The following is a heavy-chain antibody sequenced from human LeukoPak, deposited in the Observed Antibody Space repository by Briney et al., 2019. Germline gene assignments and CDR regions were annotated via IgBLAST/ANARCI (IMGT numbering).Heavy chain of an antibody. V-gene: IGHV1-18*01. J-gene: IGHJ5*02. CDR1: GYTFTSYG. CDR3: ARAGPMVRGVIITAPENWFDP. D-gene: IGHD3-10*01. CDR2: ISAYNGNT. Sequence: GASVKVSCKASGYTFTSYGISWVRQAPGQGLEWMGWISAYNGNTNYAQKLQGRVTMTTDTSTSTAYMELRSLRSDDTAVYYCARAGPMVRGVIITAPENWFDPWGQGTLVTVSS.